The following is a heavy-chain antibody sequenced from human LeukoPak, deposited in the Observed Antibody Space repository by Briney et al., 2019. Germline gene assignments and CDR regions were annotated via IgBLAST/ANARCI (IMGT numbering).Heavy chain of an antibody. CDR1: GYDIVNSF. CDR3: ASGERAIATRMAGFDS. Sequence: GESLKISCTASGYDIVNSFMGWGRQMPGKGLEWMGIIYPRDSDTIYSPSFQGQVTISADKSIRTAYLQWSSLTASDTAMYYCASGERAIATRMAGFDSWGQRSLVTVSS. V-gene: IGHV5-51*01. J-gene: IGHJ4*02. CDR2: IYPRDSDT. D-gene: IGHD5-24*01.